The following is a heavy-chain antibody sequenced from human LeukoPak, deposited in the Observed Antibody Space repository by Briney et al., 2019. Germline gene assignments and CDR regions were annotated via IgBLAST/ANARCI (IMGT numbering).Heavy chain of an antibody. V-gene: IGHV3-48*03. CDR2: MSGTGSAI. D-gene: IGHD2-15*01. Sequence: GGSLRLSCAASGFTFSSNEMNWVRQAPGKGLEWVSYMSGTGSAIFYADSVRGRFTISRDNAKNSLVLQMNGLRAEDTAIYYCVRQFCSGGGCYFDYWGQGTLVTVSS. J-gene: IGHJ4*02. CDR3: VRQFCSGGGCYFDY. CDR1: GFTFSSNE.